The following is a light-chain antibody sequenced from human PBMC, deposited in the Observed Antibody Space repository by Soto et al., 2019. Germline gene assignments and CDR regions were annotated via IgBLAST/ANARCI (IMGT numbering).Light chain of an antibody. J-gene: IGKJ4*01. CDR3: QQRSNWPLLT. Sequence: ENVLTQAPGTLSLSPGERATLSCRASQSVSSSYLAWYQQKPGQAPRLLIYGASSRATGIPDRFSGSGSGTDFTLTISSLEPEDFAVYYCQQRSNWPLLTFGGGTEVDI. CDR2: GAS. CDR1: QSVSSSY. V-gene: IGKV3D-20*02.